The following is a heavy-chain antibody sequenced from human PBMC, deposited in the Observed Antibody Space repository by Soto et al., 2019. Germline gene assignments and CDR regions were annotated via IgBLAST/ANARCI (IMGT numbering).Heavy chain of an antibody. V-gene: IGHV1-69*01. CDR1: GGTFSSYA. CDR3: ARGALPITIFGVVPKYYYYYGMDV. CDR2: IIPIFGTA. J-gene: IGHJ6*02. Sequence: QVQLVQSGAEVKKPGSSVKVSCKASGGTFSSYAISWVRQAPGQGLEWMGGIIPIFGTANYAQKFQGRVTITADESTSTGDMELSSLRSEDTAVYYCARGALPITIFGVVPKYYYYYGMDVWGQGTTVTVSS. D-gene: IGHD3-3*01.